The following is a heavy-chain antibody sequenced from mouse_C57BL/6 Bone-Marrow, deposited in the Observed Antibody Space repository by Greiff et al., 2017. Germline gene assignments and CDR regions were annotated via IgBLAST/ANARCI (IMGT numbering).Heavy chain of an antibody. D-gene: IGHD1-1*01. CDR3: VRLLRNYAMDY. CDR1: GFSFNTYA. Sequence: EVQLVESGGGLVQPKGSLKLSCAASGFSFNTYAMNWVRQAPGKGLEWVARIRSKSNNYATYYAVSVKDRFTISRADSEYMLYMQMNNVKTEDTAMYYCVRLLRNYAMDYWGQGTSVTVSS. V-gene: IGHV10-1*01. CDR2: IRSKSNNYAT. J-gene: IGHJ4*01.